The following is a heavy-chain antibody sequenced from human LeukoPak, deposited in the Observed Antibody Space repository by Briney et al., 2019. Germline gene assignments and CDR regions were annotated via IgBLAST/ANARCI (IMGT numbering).Heavy chain of an antibody. CDR1: GGSISSGGYY. V-gene: IGHV4-31*03. D-gene: IGHD2-21*02. J-gene: IGHJ4*02. Sequence: SETLSLTCTVSGGSISSGGYYWSWIRQHPGKGLEWIGYIYYSGSTYYNPSLKSRVTISVDTSKNQFSLKLSSVTAADTAVYYCARGMTANIDYWGQGTLVTVSS. CDR3: ARGMTANIDY. CDR2: IYYSGST.